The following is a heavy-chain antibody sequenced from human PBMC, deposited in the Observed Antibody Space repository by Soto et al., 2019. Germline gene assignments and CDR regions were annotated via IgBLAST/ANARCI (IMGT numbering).Heavy chain of an antibody. CDR3: TKADYGDYSGSRPFDP. CDR2: INWNSEKI. Sequence: EVQLVESGGALVQPGRSLRLSCVASGFTFDDYAMHWVRQAPGKGLEWVSGINWNSEKIGYADSVKGRFTISRDNAKNSLFLQMNSLRPEVTALYFCTKADYGDYSGSRPFDPWGQGTLVTVSS. CDR1: GFTFDDYA. D-gene: IGHD4-17*01. J-gene: IGHJ5*02. V-gene: IGHV3-9*01.